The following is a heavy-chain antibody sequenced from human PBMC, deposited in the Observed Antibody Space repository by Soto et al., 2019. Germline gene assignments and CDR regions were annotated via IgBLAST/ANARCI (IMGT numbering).Heavy chain of an antibody. CDR2: INGRGNYI. V-gene: IGHV3-21*01. CDR3: AREDCIVGATSAFDY. J-gene: IGHJ4*02. CDR1: GFTFRTYN. D-gene: IGHD1-26*01. Sequence: VLLVEAGGGLGKPGGSLRLSCAGSGFTFRTYNMNWVRQAPGQGLGWVSSINGRGNYIYYPDVVKGRFTTPRDNDKTSRYLEMNSLRAEDTAVYDCAREDCIVGATSAFDYWGQGTLGTVSS.